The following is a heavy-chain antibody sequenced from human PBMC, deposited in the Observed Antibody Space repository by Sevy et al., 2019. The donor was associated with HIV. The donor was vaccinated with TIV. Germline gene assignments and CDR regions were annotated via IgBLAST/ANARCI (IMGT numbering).Heavy chain of an antibody. V-gene: IGHV3-23*01. CDR1: GFTFNNYA. Sequence: GGSLRLSCAASGFTFNNYAMSWVRQAPGKGLEGKGLEWVSTISGGGGGTYYADSVRGRFTISRDNSKSSLYLQMNSLRVEDTALYYCARALGYCVVNTCYGGSVNAFDVWGQGTMVTVSS. D-gene: IGHD2-2*01. J-gene: IGHJ3*01. CDR3: ARALGYCVVNTCYGGSVNAFDV. CDR2: ISGGGGGT.